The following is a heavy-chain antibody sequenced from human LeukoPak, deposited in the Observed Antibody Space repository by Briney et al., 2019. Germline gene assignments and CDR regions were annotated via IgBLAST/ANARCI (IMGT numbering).Heavy chain of an antibody. CDR1: GGAISSSSYY. Sequence: SETLSLTCTVSGGAISSSSYYWGWIRQPPGKGLEWIGTIYYSGSTYYNPSLKSRVTISVDTSKNQFSLKLSSVTAADSAVYYCARAMFEYSSSSPLDYWGQGTLVTVSS. J-gene: IGHJ4*02. V-gene: IGHV4-39*01. D-gene: IGHD6-6*01. CDR3: ARAMFEYSSSSPLDY. CDR2: IYYSGST.